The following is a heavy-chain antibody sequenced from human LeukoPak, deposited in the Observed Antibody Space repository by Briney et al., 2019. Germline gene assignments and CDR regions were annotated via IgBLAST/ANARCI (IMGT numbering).Heavy chain of an antibody. Sequence: GSLRLSCAASGFTFSGYAMDWVRQAPGKGLEWISSISRGAGTTYYAASVKGRFAISGDHSKNTVYLQMTSLRAEDTAVYYCAKRGDYYYYGVDVWGHGTTVTVSS. CDR3: AKRGDYYYYGVDV. CDR2: ISRGAGTT. V-gene: IGHV3-23*01. CDR1: GFTFSGYA. J-gene: IGHJ6*02.